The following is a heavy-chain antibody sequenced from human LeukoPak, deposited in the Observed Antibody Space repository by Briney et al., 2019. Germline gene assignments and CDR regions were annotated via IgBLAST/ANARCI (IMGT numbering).Heavy chain of an antibody. Sequence: PSETLSLTCAVYGGSFSGYYWNWIRQPPGKGLEWIGEINHSGSTNYNPSLKSRVTISVDTSKNQFSLKLSSVTAADTAVYYCARVTAYYYDSSGYSGFDYWGQGTLVTVSS. CDR3: ARVTAYYYDSSGYSGFDY. D-gene: IGHD3-22*01. J-gene: IGHJ4*02. CDR1: GGSFSGYY. CDR2: INHSGST. V-gene: IGHV4-34*01.